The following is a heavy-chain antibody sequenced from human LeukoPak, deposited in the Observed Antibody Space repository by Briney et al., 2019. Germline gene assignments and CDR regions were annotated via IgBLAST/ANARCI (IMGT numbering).Heavy chain of an antibody. CDR2: IYTSGST. CDR1: SASISSYY. J-gene: IGHJ6*03. Sequence: PSETLSLTCTVSSASISSYYWSWIRQPAGKGLEWIGRIYTSGSTNYNPSLKSRVTMSVDTSKNQFSLKLSSVTAADTGVYYFARSGYCSGWSTTYYYYYMHVWAKGTTVTLSS. D-gene: IGHD6-19*01. CDR3: ARSGYCSGWSTTYYYYYMHV. V-gene: IGHV4-4*07.